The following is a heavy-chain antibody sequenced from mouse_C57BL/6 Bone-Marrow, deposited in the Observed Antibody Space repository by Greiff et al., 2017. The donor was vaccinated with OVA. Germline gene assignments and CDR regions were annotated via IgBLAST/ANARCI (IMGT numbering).Heavy chain of an antibody. CDR2: IDPSDSYT. CDR3: ARPGSSFYYAMDD. J-gene: IGHJ4*01. CDR1: GYTFTSYW. V-gene: IGHV1-59*01. Sequence: QVQLQQPGAELVRPGTSVKLSCKASGYTFTSYWMHWVKQRPGQGLEWIGVIDPSDSYTNYNQKFKGKATLTVDTSSSTAYMQLSSLTSEDSAVYYCARPGSSFYYAMDDWGQGTSVTVSS. D-gene: IGHD1-1*01.